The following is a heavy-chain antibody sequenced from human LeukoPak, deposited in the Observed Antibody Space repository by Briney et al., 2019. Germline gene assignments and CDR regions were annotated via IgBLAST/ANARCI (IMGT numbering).Heavy chain of an antibody. CDR3: ARLSYGSGWYGGDY. Sequence: ASVKVSCKASGYTFPSNAMNWVRQAPGQGLEWMGRINPNSGGTNYAQKFQGRVTMTRDTSISTAYMELSRLRSDDTAVYYCARLSYGSGWYGGDYWGQGTLVTVSS. J-gene: IGHJ4*02. CDR2: INPNSGGT. V-gene: IGHV1-2*06. D-gene: IGHD6-19*01. CDR1: GYTFPSNA.